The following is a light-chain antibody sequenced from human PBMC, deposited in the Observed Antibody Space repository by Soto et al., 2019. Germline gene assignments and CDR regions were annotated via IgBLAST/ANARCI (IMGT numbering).Light chain of an antibody. V-gene: IGLV1-40*01. J-gene: IGLJ2*01. CDR2: GDT. Sequence: QSVLTQPPSVSGAPGQRVTISCTGSNSNIGAGFDVNWYQHLPGTAPKLLIYGDTIRPSGVPDRFSGSKSATSASLAIAGLQVEDGGDYYCQSYDSSLSGPVVFGGGTKVTVL. CDR3: QSYDSSLSGPVV. CDR1: NSNIGAGFD.